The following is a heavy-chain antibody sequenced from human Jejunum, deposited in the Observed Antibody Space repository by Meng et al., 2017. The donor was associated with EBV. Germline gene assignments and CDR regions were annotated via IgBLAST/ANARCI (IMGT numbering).Heavy chain of an antibody. V-gene: IGHV4-4*03. CDR3: SHYIWGSVPAGVF. D-gene: IGHD3-16*01. CDR2: MHHSGTI. Sequence: QVQLQESGPGLVTHPEXLSLTGAVSGGTISSNYWWSWVRQPPGKGLEWIGEMHHSGTINYNPSLKSRVTISVDKSKNQFSLRLTSVTAADTAVYYCSHYIWGSVPAGVFWGQGTLVTVSS. J-gene: IGHJ4*02. CDR1: GGTISSNYW.